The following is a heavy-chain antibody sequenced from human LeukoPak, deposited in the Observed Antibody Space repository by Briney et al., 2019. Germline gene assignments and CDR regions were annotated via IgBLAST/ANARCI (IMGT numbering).Heavy chain of an antibody. V-gene: IGHV3-30*03. CDR3: ARDRISGGGWSPGVDL. CDR2: ISYDGSNK. CDR1: GFTFSSYG. Sequence: GGSLRLSCAASGFTFSSYGMQWVRQAPGKGLEWVAVISYDGSNKYYTDSVKGRFTISRDNSKNTLYLEMNSLRAEDTAVYYCARDRISGGGWSPGVDLWGQGTLVAVST. D-gene: IGHD6-19*01. J-gene: IGHJ4*02.